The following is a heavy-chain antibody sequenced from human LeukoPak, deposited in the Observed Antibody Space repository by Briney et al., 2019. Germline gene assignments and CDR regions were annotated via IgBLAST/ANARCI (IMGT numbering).Heavy chain of an antibody. J-gene: IGHJ6*03. CDR3: ARGPFDYYDRTQTYMDV. D-gene: IGHD3-22*01. Sequence: ASVKVSCKASGYTFTGYYMHWVRQAPGQGLEWMGWINPNSGGTNYAQKFQGRVTMTRDTSISTAYMELSRLRSDDTAVYYCARGPFDYYDRTQTYMDVCGKGTTVTVSS. CDR2: INPNSGGT. V-gene: IGHV1-2*02. CDR1: GYTFTGYY.